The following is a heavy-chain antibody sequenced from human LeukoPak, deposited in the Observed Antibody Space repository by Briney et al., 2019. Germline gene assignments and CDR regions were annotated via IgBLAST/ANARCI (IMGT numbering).Heavy chain of an antibody. Sequence: ASVKVSCKASGYTFTSDGITWVRQAPGQGLEWTGWISPYTGATNYPQKFQGRVTMTTDTSTRTAYMEMRSLRSDDTAVYYCARRRSDGVTDYWGQGTLVTVSS. D-gene: IGHD2-8*01. CDR3: ARRRSDGVTDY. V-gene: IGHV1-18*01. J-gene: IGHJ4*01. CDR1: GYTFTSDG. CDR2: ISPYTGAT.